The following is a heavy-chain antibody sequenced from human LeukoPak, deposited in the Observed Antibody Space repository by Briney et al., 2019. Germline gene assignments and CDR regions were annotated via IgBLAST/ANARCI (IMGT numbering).Heavy chain of an antibody. CDR1: GYTFTSYG. J-gene: IGHJ4*02. CDR3: AREDSSSSWYSIDY. CDR2: ISAYNGNT. D-gene: IGHD6-13*01. V-gene: IGHV1-18*01. Sequence: GASVKVSCKASGYTFTSYGISWVRQAPGQGLEWMGWISAYNGNTNYAQKLQGRVTMTTDTSTSTAYMELRSLRSDDTAVYYCAREDSSSSWYSIDYWGQGTLVTVSP.